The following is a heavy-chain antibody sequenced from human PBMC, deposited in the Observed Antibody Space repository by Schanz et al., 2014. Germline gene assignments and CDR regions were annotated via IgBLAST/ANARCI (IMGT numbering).Heavy chain of an antibody. J-gene: IGHJ5*02. CDR3: GRHPHYYGSGSGFDP. Sequence: QLQLQESGPGLVKPSETLSLTCTVSGGSISSSSYFWGWIRQPPGKGLEWIGSIYNSGSTYYNPSLKRQVTISVDTSKTQFSLKLRSVTAADTAVYYCGRHPHYYGSGSGFDPWGQGTLVTVSS. CDR1: GGSISSSSYF. CDR2: IYNSGST. D-gene: IGHD3-10*01. V-gene: IGHV4-39*01.